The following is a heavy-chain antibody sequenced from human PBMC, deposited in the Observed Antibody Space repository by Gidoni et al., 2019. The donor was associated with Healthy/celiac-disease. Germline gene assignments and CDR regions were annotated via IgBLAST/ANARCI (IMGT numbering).Heavy chain of an antibody. Sequence: QVQLQESGPGLVKPSQTLSLTCPVPGGSISSGGYYWRWIRQHPGKGLEWIGYIYYSGSTYYNPSLKSRVTISVDTSKNQFSLKLSSVTAADTAVYYCARVVVVVAVIDYWGQGTLVTVSS. J-gene: IGHJ4*02. CDR1: GGSISSGGYY. V-gene: IGHV4-31*03. D-gene: IGHD2-15*01. CDR3: ARVVVVVAVIDY. CDR2: IYYSGST.